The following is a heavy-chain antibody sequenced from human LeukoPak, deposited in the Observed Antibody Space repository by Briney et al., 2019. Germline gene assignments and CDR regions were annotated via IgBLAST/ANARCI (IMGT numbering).Heavy chain of an antibody. CDR3: ARVACEVAKSYYYYMDV. V-gene: IGHV3-11*01. Sequence: GGSLSLSCAASGFTYRDYYMSWIRQAPGKGLEWVAYINNTGSTIYYADSVKGRFTISRDNAKNSLYLQMNSLRAEDTAVYYCARVACEVAKSYYYYMDVWGKGTTVTVSS. CDR1: GFTYRDYY. CDR2: INNTGSTI. J-gene: IGHJ6*03.